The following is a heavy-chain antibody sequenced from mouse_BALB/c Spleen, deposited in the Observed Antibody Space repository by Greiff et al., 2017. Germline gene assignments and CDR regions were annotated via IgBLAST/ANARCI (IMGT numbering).Heavy chain of an antibody. D-gene: IGHD2-10*02. CDR1: GYTFTSYT. J-gene: IGHJ3*01. CDR2: INPSSGYT. Sequence: QVQLQQSGAELARPGASVKMSCKASGYTFTSYTMHWVKQRPGQGLEWIGYINPSSGYTNYNQKFKDKATLTADKSSSTAYMQLSSLTSEDSAVYYCVYGNYEWFAYWGQGTLVTVSA. CDR3: VYGNYEWFAY. V-gene: IGHV1-4*01.